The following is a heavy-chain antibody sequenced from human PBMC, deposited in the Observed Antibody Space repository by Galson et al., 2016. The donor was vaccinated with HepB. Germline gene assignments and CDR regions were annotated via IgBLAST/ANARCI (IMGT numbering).Heavy chain of an antibody. Sequence: CAISGDSVYNNGSAWVWIRQSPSRGLEWLGRTFYRSTWENHYAGSVKHRITISPDTSRNQFYLHLNSVTHEDTVLYYCARAVMRGRGMDVWGQGTTVTVSS. CDR3: ARAVMRGRGMDV. V-gene: IGHV6-1*01. CDR1: GDSVYNNGSA. J-gene: IGHJ6*02. CDR2: TFYRSTWEN. D-gene: IGHD3-10*01.